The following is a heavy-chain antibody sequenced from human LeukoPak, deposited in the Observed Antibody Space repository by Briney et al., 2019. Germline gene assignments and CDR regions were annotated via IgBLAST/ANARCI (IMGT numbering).Heavy chain of an antibody. Sequence: KPGGSLRLSCAASGFTFSNAWMSWVRQAPGKGLEWVGRIKSKTDGGTTDYAAPVKGRFTISRDDSKNTLYLQMNSLKTEDTAVYYCTTAPDIVLMVYAIRYYGMDVWGQGTTVTVSS. V-gene: IGHV3-15*01. CDR3: TTAPDIVLMVYAIRYYGMDV. D-gene: IGHD2-8*01. CDR2: IKSKTDGGTT. J-gene: IGHJ6*02. CDR1: GFTFSNAW.